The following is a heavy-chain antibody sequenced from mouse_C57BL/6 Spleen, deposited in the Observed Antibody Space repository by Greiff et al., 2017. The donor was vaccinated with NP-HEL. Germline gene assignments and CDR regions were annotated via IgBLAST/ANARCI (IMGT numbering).Heavy chain of an antibody. V-gene: IGHV1-50*01. Sequence: QVQLQQPGAELVKPGASVKLSCKASGYTFTSYWMQWVKQRPGQGLEWIGEIDPSDSYTNYNQKFKGKATLTVDTSSSTAYMQLSSLTSEDSAVYYCARRGSGSSYHWYFDVWGTGTTVTVSS. CDR1: GYTFTSYW. CDR3: ARRGSGSSYHWYFDV. D-gene: IGHD1-1*01. J-gene: IGHJ1*03. CDR2: IDPSDSYT.